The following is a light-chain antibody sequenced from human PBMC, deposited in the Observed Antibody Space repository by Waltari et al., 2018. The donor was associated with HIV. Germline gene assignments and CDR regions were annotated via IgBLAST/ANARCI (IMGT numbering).Light chain of an antibody. CDR3: GTWDNSLSAGV. J-gene: IGLJ2*01. CDR1: TSNIGENF. V-gene: IGLV1-51*02. Sequence: QSVLTQPPSVSAAPGQKVTISCSGRTSNIGENFVSCYQQIPGTPPRLLIYENHPRPSGTPDRFSGAKSGTSATLCITGLQAGDEAVYFCGTWDNSLSAGVVGGGTRLTVL. CDR2: ENH.